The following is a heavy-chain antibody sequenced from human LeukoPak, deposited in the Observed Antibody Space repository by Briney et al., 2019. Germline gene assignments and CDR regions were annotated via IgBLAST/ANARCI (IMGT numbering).Heavy chain of an antibody. CDR3: ARESSRGGHFDY. D-gene: IGHD6-13*01. J-gene: IGHJ4*02. Sequence: ASVKVSCKASGGTFSSYAISWVRQAPGQGLEWMGGIIPIFGTANYAQKFQGRVTITTDESTSTAYMELSSLRSEDTAVYYCARESSRGGHFDYWGQGTLVTVSS. CDR1: GGTFSSYA. CDR2: IIPIFGTA. V-gene: IGHV1-69*05.